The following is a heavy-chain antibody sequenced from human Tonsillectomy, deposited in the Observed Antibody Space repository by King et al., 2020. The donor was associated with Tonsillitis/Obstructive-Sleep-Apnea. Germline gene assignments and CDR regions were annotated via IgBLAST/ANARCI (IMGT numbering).Heavy chain of an antibody. CDR3: AICSGQLLGHLDL. D-gene: IGHD2-2*01. CDR1: GGSISSSSYY. Sequence: QLQESGPGLVKPSETLSLTCTVSGGSISSSSYYWGWIRQPPGKGLEWIGTISYSGTTYYNPSLKSRVTISVDTSKNQLSLRLNSVTAADTAVYYCAICSGQLLGHLDLWGRGTLVTVSS. CDR2: ISYSGTT. V-gene: IGHV4-39*01. J-gene: IGHJ2*01.